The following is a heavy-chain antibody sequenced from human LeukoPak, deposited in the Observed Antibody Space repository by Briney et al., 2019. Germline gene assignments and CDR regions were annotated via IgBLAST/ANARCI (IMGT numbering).Heavy chain of an antibody. CDR3: AREGCSSTSCSTMDV. Sequence: GGSLRLSCAASGFTFSSYSMNWVRQAPGKGLEWVSYISSSSSTIYYADSVKGRFTISRDNAKNSLYLQMNSLRAEDTAVYYCAREGCSSTSCSTMDVWGQGTTVIVSS. CDR2: ISSSSSTI. CDR1: GFTFSSYS. D-gene: IGHD2-2*01. V-gene: IGHV3-48*01. J-gene: IGHJ6*02.